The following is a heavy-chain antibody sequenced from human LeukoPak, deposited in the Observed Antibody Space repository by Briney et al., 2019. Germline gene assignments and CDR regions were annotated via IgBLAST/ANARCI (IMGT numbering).Heavy chain of an antibody. J-gene: IGHJ3*02. Sequence: PSETLSLTCTVSGGSISSSSYYWGWIRQPPGKGLEWIGSIYYSGSTYYNPSLKSRVTISVDTSKNQFSLKLSSVTAADTAVYYCARPSIVGAPAAAFDIWGQGTMVTVSS. D-gene: IGHD1-26*01. CDR3: ARPSIVGAPAAAFDI. CDR1: GGSISSSSYY. CDR2: IYYSGST. V-gene: IGHV4-39*01.